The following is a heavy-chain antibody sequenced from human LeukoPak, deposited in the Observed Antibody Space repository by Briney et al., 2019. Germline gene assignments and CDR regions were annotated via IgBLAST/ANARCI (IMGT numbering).Heavy chain of an antibody. CDR3: AREGVVVVPTAMRAFDI. V-gene: IGHV4-59*01. CDR2: IYYSGST. J-gene: IGHJ3*02. D-gene: IGHD2-2*01. CDR1: GGSISSYY. Sequence: PSETLSLTCTVSGGSISSYYWSWIRQPPGKGLEWIGYIYYSGSTNYNPSLKSRVTISVDTSKNQFSLKLSSVTAADMAVYYCAREGVVVVPTAMRAFDIWGQGTMVTVSS.